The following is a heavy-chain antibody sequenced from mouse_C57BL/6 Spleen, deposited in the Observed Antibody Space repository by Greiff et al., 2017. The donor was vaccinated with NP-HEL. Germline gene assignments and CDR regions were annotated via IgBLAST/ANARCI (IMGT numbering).Heavy chain of an antibody. CDR2: IWSGGST. Sequence: QVHVKQSGPGLVQPSQSLSITCTVSGFSLTSYGVHWVRQSPGKGLEWLGVIWSGGSTDYNAAFISRLSSSKDNSKSQVFFKMNSLQADDTAIYYCASTGTVYAMDYWGQGTSVTVSS. CDR1: GFSLTSYG. CDR3: ASTGTVYAMDY. J-gene: IGHJ4*01. D-gene: IGHD4-1*01. V-gene: IGHV2-2*01.